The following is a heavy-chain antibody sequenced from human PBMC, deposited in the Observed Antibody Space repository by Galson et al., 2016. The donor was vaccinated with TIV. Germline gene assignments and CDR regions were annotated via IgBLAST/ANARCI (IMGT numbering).Heavy chain of an antibody. J-gene: IGHJ4*02. CDR1: GFTFSTSW. CDR3: ARDWDDYGAHSALDD. CDR2: IKQDGTDQ. V-gene: IGHV3-7*01. D-gene: IGHD4-17*01. Sequence: SLRPSCAASGFTFSTSWMSWVRQAPGEGLQWVTNIKQDGTDQNYVDSVKGRFSISRDNAKNSLFLQMNTLIPEDTAVYYCARDWDDYGAHSALDDWGQGTLVTVSS.